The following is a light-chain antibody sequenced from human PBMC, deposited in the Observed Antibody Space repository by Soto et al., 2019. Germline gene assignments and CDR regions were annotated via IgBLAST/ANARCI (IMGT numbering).Light chain of an antibody. V-gene: IGKV3D-20*02. CDR1: ERVASNY. CDR2: DAY. CDR3: QQRHMWPIT. J-gene: IGKJ5*01. Sequence: EVVLTQSPGTLSLSAGERATLFCRASERVASNYLAWYQQKPGQAPRLLIYDAYNRATGIPPRFSGSGSGTDFTLTISSLEPEDSAVYYCQQRHMWPITFGQGTRLEIK.